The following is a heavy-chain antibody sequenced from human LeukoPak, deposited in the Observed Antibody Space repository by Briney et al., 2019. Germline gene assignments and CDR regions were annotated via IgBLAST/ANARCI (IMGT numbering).Heavy chain of an antibody. D-gene: IGHD3-10*01. V-gene: IGHV1-18*01. CDR2: ISAYNGNT. J-gene: IGHJ6*02. Sequence: GESLKISCKGSGYSFTSYGISWVRQAPGQGLEWMGWISAYNGNTNYAQKLQGRVTMTTDTSTSTAYMELRSLRSDDTAVYYCARGNYGRRYYYYGMDVWGQGTTVTVSS. CDR3: ARGNYGRRYYYYGMDV. CDR1: GYSFTSYG.